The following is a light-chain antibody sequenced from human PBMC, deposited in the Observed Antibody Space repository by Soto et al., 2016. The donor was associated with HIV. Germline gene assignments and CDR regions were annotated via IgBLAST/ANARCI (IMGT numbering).Light chain of an antibody. V-gene: IGKV1-16*02. J-gene: IGKJ1*01. CDR2: AAS. CDR1: QDINNY. CDR3: LQYDVLWT. Sequence: DIQMTQSPSSLSASVGDRVTITCRASQDINNYLAWFQQKPGKAPKSLIYAASTLQSGVSSKFSGSGSGTDFTLTISSLQPDDFATYYCLQYDVLWTFGPGTKVEIK.